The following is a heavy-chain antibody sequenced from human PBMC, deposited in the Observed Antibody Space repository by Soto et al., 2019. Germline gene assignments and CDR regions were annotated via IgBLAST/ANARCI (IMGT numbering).Heavy chain of an antibody. V-gene: IGHV4-59*08. CDR3: SRQTGGVAAPSDAFDI. CDR2: IYYRGST. Sequence: SETLSLTCTVSGGSISSYYWSWIRQPPGKGLEWIGYIYYRGSTNYNPSLKSRVTISVDTSKNQFSLKLSSVTAADTAVYYCSRQTGGVAAPSDAFDIWGQGTMVTVSS. D-gene: IGHD6-6*01. CDR1: GGSISSYY. J-gene: IGHJ3*02.